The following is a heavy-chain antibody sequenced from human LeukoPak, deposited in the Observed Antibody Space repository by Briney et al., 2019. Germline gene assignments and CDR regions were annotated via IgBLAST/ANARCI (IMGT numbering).Heavy chain of an antibody. CDR3: ARWMVASLGY. D-gene: IGHD2-15*01. J-gene: IGHJ4*02. CDR2: INHSGST. Sequence: SETLSLTCAVYGGSFSGYYWSWIRQPPGKGLEWIGEINHSGSTNYNPSLKSRVTISVDTSKNQFSLKLSSVTAADTAVYYCARWMVASLGYWGQGTLVTVSS. V-gene: IGHV4-34*01. CDR1: GGSFSGYY.